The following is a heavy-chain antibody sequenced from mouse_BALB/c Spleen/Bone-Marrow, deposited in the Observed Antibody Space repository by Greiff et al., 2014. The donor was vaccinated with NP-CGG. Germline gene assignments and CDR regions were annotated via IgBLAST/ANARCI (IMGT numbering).Heavy chain of an antibody. V-gene: IGHV1S53*02. CDR3: NYYGNTFDY. J-gene: IGHJ2*01. Sequence: QVQLQQSDAELVKPGASVKISCKASGYTFTDHAIHWVKQTPEQGLEWIGYISPGTGSIKYNEKFKDKVTLTADKSSSTAYMQLNSLTSEDSTVYFCNYYGNTFDYWGQGTTLTVSS. CDR2: ISPGTGSI. CDR1: GYTFTDHA. D-gene: IGHD1-1*01.